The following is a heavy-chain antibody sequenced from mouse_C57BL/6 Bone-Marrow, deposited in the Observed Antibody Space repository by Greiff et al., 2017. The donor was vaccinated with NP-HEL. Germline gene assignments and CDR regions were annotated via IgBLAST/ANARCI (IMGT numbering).Heavy chain of an antibody. CDR1: GFTFSDYG. CDR2: ISSGSSTI. D-gene: IGHD6-1*01. Sequence: EVKLVESGGGLVKPGGSLKLSCAASGFTFSDYGMHWVRQAPEKGLEWVAYISSGSSTIYYADTVKGRFTISRDNAKNTLFLQMTSLRSEDTAMYYCARRVCAWFAYWGQVTLVTVSA. J-gene: IGHJ3*01. CDR3: ARRVCAWFAY. V-gene: IGHV5-17*01.